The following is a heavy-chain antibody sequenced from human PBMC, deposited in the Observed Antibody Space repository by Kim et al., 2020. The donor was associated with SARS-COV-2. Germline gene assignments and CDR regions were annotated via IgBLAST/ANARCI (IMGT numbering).Heavy chain of an antibody. D-gene: IGHD6-19*01. Sequence: TNYTPSLKSRVTISVDTSKNQFSLKLSSVTAADTAVYYCARWSSGWPFDYWGQGTLVTVSS. CDR2: T. J-gene: IGHJ4*02. CDR3: ARWSSGWPFDY. V-gene: IGHV4-59*01.